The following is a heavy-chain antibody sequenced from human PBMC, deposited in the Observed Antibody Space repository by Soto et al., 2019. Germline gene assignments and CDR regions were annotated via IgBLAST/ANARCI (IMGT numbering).Heavy chain of an antibody. D-gene: IGHD6-19*01. V-gene: IGHV6-1*01. CDR1: GDSVSSNSAA. CDR3: ARGSIGYSSGWGVYFDY. CDR2: TYYRSKWYN. J-gene: IGHJ4*02. Sequence: SQTLSLTCDISGDSVSSNSAAWNWIRQSPSRGLEWLGRTYYRSKWYNDYAVSVKSRITINPDTSKNQFSLQLNSVTPEDTAVYYCARGSIGYSSGWGVYFDYWGQGTLVTVSS.